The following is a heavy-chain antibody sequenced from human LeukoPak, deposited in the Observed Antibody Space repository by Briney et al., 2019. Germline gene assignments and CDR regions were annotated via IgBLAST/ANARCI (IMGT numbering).Heavy chain of an antibody. CDR2: IYYSGST. CDR1: GGSISSYY. Sequence: SETLSLTCTVSGGSISSYYWSWIRQPPGKGLEWIGYIYYSGSTNYNPSLKSRVTISVDTSKNQFSLKLSSVPAADTAVYYCARHPLVGNWFDPWGQGTLVTVSS. J-gene: IGHJ5*02. CDR3: ARHPLVGNWFDP. V-gene: IGHV4-59*08. D-gene: IGHD1-26*01.